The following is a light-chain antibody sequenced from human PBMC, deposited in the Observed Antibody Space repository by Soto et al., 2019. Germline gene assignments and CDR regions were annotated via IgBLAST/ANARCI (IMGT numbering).Light chain of an antibody. J-gene: IGLJ3*02. Sequence: QSVLTQPPSASGSPGQSVTIFCTGTSSDVGSYNYVSWYQQHPDKAPKLIIYGVNERPSGVPDRFSGSKSGNTASLTVSGLQAEDEADYYCTSYAGSNNPVVFGGGTKLTVL. V-gene: IGLV2-8*01. CDR2: GVN. CDR1: SSDVGSYNY. CDR3: TSYAGSNNPVV.